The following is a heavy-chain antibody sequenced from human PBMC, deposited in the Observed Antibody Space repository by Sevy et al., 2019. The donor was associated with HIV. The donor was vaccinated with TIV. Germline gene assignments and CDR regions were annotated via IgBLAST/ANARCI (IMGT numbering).Heavy chain of an antibody. CDR2: IKSKTDGGTT. Sequence: GGSLRLSCAASGFTFSNSWMSWVRQAPGKGLEWVGRIKSKTDGGTTDYADPVKCRFTISRDDLKNTLYLQMNSLKTEDTAIYYCTTASKKRGLSALLDYWGQGTLVTVSS. J-gene: IGHJ4*02. D-gene: IGHD3-10*01. CDR1: GFTFSNSW. V-gene: IGHV3-15*01. CDR3: TTASKKRGLSALLDY.